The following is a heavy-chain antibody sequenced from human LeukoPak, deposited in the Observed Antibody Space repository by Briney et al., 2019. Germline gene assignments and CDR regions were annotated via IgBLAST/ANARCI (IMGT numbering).Heavy chain of an antibody. D-gene: IGHD4/OR15-4a*01. V-gene: IGHV3-23*01. J-gene: IGHJ4*02. CDR2: IHASGGRA. CDR3: AKDLRNGDNYGFLDY. CDR1: GFTFSSSG. Sequence: SEGSLRLSCAASGFTFSSSGMSWVRQTADKGLEWVSSIHASGGRAYHADSVKGRFTVSRDNSKNTLYLQMNSLRVEDTAIYYCAKDLRNGDNYGFLDYWGQGTLVTVSP.